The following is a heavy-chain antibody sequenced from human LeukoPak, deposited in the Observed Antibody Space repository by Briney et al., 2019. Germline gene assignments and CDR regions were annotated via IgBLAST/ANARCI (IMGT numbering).Heavy chain of an antibody. Sequence: SETLSLTCTVSGGSISSTSSYWGWIRQTPGKGLEWIRTIYYSGSTYYNPSLKSRVTISVDTSKNQFSLKLSSVTAADTAVYYCARPGAGGTGLYYFDYWGQGTLVTVSS. CDR1: GGSISSTSSY. J-gene: IGHJ4*02. CDR3: ARPGAGGTGLYYFDY. CDR2: IYYSGST. D-gene: IGHD6-13*01. V-gene: IGHV4-39*01.